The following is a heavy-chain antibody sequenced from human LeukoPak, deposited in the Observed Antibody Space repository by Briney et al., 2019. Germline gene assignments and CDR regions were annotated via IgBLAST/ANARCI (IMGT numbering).Heavy chain of an antibody. CDR1: GYTFSNHA. J-gene: IGHJ4*02. CDR3: ARLRTTGSGQSAYYDFWSGSAPLDY. V-gene: IGHV1-3*01. CDR2: INAGNGNT. D-gene: IGHD3-3*01. Sequence: ASVKVSCKASGYTFSNHAMHWVRQALGQRLEWMGWINAGNGNTKYSQKFQVRVTITRDTSASTAYMELSSLRSDDTAVYYCARLRTTGSGQSAYYDFWSGSAPLDYWGQGTLVTVSS.